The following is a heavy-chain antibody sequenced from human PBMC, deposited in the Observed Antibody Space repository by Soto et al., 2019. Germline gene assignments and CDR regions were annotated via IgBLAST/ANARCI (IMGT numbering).Heavy chain of an antibody. CDR2: IRSKANSYAS. CDR1: GIIFSGSA. V-gene: IGHV3-73*01. Sequence: QSGGSLRLSCAASGIIFSGSAMHWVRLAFEKGLDWVGRIRSKANSYASAYAASVKGRYTISRDESKNTAYLQMNSLKTEDTAVYYCTRHWRAGSSAKGLTDYWGQRTLVTVSS. J-gene: IGHJ4*02. D-gene: IGHD6-6*01. CDR3: TRHWRAGSSAKGLTDY.